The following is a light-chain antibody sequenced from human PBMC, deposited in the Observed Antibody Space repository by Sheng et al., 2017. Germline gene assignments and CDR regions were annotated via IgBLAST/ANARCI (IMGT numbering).Light chain of an antibody. CDR3: QQFNSYLYT. J-gene: IGKJ2*01. CDR2: AAS. Sequence: DIQLTQSPSFLSASVGDRVTISCRASQAIGSYLAWYQQKPGKAPKLLIYAASTLQSGVPSRFSGSGSGTEFTLTISSLAPEDFATYYCQQFNSYLYTFGQGTKLEIK. CDR1: QAIGSY. V-gene: IGKV1-9*01.